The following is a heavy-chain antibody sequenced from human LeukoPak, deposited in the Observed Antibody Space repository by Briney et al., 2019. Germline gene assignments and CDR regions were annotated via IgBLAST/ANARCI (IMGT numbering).Heavy chain of an antibody. CDR1: GYTFTSYG. CDR2: INPNSGGT. J-gene: IGHJ5*02. D-gene: IGHD6-13*01. V-gene: IGHV1-2*02. CDR3: ARTSSRIAAAGFDP. Sequence: ASVKVSCKASGYTFTSYGISWVRQAPGQGLEWMGWINPNSGGTNYAQKFQGRVTMTRDTSISTAYMELSRLRSDDTAVYYCARTSSRIAAAGFDPWGQGTLVTVSS.